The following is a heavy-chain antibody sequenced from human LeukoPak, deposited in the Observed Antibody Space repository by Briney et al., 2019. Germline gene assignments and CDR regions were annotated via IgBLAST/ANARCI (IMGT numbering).Heavy chain of an antibody. CDR2: INHSGST. V-gene: IGHV4-34*01. Sequence: SETLSLTCAVYGGSFSGYYWSWIRQPPGKGLEWIGEINHSGSTNYNPSLKSRVTISVDTSKSQFSLKLSSVTAADTAVYYCARVVRHYYDSSGYKFDYWGQGTLVTVSS. CDR3: ARVVRHYYDSSGYKFDY. CDR1: GGSFSGYY. D-gene: IGHD3-22*01. J-gene: IGHJ4*02.